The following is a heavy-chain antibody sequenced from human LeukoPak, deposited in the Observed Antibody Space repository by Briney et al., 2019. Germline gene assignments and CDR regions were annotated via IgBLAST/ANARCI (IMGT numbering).Heavy chain of an antibody. Sequence: PGGSLRLSCAASGFTFSIQALSWVRQAPGKGLEWVSAISGSGGSTFYADSVKGRFTVSRDNSKNTLYLQMNSLRAEDTAVYYCAKDPGGSSGYPDAFDIWGQGTMVTVSS. V-gene: IGHV3-23*01. J-gene: IGHJ3*02. CDR1: GFTFSIQA. D-gene: IGHD3-22*01. CDR2: ISGSGGST. CDR3: AKDPGGSSGYPDAFDI.